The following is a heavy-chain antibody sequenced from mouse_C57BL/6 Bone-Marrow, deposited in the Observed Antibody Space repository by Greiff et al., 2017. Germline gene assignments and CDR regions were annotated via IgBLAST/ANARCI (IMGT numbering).Heavy chain of an antibody. D-gene: IGHD2-12*01. CDR1: GFNIKDDY. V-gene: IGHV14-4*01. Sequence: DVQLQESGAELVRPGASVKLSCTASGFNIKDDYMHWVKQRPEQGLEWIGWIDPENGDTEYASKFQGKATITADTSSNTAYLQLSSLTSEDTAVYYCTTYSNYRAWFAYWGQGTLVTVSA. CDR2: IDPENGDT. CDR3: TTYSNYRAWFAY. J-gene: IGHJ3*01.